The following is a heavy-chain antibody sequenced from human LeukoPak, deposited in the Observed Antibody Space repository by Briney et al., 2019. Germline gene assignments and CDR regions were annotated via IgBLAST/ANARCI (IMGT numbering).Heavy chain of an antibody. CDR1: GFTFSDYY. CDR3: ASRVVDY. V-gene: IGHV3-11*01. D-gene: IGHD3-3*01. CDR2: ISGSGSAI. J-gene: IGHJ4*02. Sequence: PGGSLRLSCAASGFTFSDYYMSWVHQAPGKGLEWISYISGSGSAIFYTDSVKGRFTISRDNAKNSVYLQMNSLRAEDTAVYYCASRVVDYWGQGTLVTVSS.